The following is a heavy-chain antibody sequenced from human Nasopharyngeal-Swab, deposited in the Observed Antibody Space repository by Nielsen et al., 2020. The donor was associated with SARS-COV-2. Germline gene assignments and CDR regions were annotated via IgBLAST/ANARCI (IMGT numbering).Heavy chain of an antibody. D-gene: IGHD4-17*01. J-gene: IGHJ4*02. CDR2: IYYSGST. Sequence: SETLSLTCTVSGGSINSSSYYWGWIRQPPGKGLEWIGYIYYSGSTYYNPSLESRVSMSVDTSKNHFSLKVSSVTAADTAVYYCARVPSDYGDPAGFDYWGQGILVTVSS. CDR3: ARVPSDYGDPAGFDY. V-gene: IGHV4-39*02. CDR1: GGSINSSSYY.